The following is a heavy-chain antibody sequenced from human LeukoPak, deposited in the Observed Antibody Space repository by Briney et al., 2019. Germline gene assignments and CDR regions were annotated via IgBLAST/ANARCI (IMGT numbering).Heavy chain of an antibody. CDR1: GFTLSSYS. V-gene: IGHV3-21*01. J-gene: IGHJ4*02. CDR3: ARDYGDYRFDY. D-gene: IGHD4-17*01. Sequence: GGSLRLSCAASGFTLSSYSMNWVRQAPGKGLEWVSSISSSSSYIYYADSVKGRFTISRDNAKNSLYLQMNSLRAEDTAVYYCARDYGDYRFDYWGQGTLVTVSS. CDR2: ISSSSSYI.